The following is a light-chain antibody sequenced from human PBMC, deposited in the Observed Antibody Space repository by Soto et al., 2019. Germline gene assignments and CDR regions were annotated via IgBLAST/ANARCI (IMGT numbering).Light chain of an antibody. J-gene: IGKJ5*01. Sequence: EIVLTQSPGTLSLSPGDRATLSCKASQSVTSTYLAWYRQKPGQAPRLLIHGASSRATGLPDRFSGSGSGTDFTLTISRLEPEDFAVYYCQQYGSSPSITFGQGTRL. V-gene: IGKV3-20*01. CDR2: GAS. CDR1: QSVTSTY. CDR3: QQYGSSPSIT.